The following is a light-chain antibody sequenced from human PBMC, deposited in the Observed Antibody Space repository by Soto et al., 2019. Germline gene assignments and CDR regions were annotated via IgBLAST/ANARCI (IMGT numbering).Light chain of an antibody. CDR2: SSD. J-gene: IGLJ1*01. V-gene: IGLV1-44*01. CDR1: KSNIGSTS. CDR3: AAWDDTLNGFV. Sequence: QSVLNQPPSASGTPGRRVTISCSGSKSNIGSTSVHWFQQLPGTAPKLLIHSSDKRPSGVPIRFSASTSGTSASLAISGLHSEDEGDYYCAAWDDTLNGFVLGPGTKVTVL.